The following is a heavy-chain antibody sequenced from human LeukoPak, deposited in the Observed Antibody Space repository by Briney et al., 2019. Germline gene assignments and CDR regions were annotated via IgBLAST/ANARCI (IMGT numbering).Heavy chain of an antibody. Sequence: GASVKVSCKASGGTFSSYAISWVRQAPGQGLEWMGGIIPIFGTANYAQKFQGRVTITADESTSTAYMELSSLRSEDTAVYYCARFPTLSDSSGYPLDYWGQGTLVTVSS. J-gene: IGHJ4*02. CDR1: GGTFSSYA. CDR3: ARFPTLSDSSGYPLDY. V-gene: IGHV1-69*13. CDR2: IIPIFGTA. D-gene: IGHD3-22*01.